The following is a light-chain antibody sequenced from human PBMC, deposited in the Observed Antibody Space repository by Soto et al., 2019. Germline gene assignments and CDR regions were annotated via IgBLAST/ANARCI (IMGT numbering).Light chain of an antibody. J-gene: IGKJ4*01. V-gene: IGKV1-5*03. CDR2: RAS. Sequence: DIQMTQSPYTLSASVGDRVTITCRASQNIDNWLAWYQQKPEKPPKLLIYRASSLETGVPSRFSGSGSGTEFTLTISNLQPDDSATYYCQEYNSYFVGGTKVEIK. CDR3: QEYNSY. CDR1: QNIDNW.